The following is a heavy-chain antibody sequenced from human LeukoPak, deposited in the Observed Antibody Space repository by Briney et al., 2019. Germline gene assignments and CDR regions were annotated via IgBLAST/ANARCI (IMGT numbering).Heavy chain of an antibody. Sequence: GGSLRLSCAASGFTFSSYWMSWVRQAPGKGLEWVANINQDGSDKYYVDSVKGRFTISRDNAKNSLSLQMNSLRAEDTAVYYCARVRGSTVVTPFDYWGQGTLVTVSS. CDR2: INQDGSDK. CDR1: GFTFSSYW. J-gene: IGHJ4*02. D-gene: IGHD4-23*01. V-gene: IGHV3-7*01. CDR3: ARVRGSTVVTPFDY.